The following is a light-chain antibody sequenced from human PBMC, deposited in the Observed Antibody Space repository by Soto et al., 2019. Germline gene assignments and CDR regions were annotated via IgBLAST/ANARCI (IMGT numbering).Light chain of an antibody. Sequence: QSALTQPASVSGSPGQSIAISCTGTSSDVGGYNYVSWYQQQPGKAPKLMVYDVSNRPSGVSNRFSGSKSGNTASLTISGLQAEDEADYYCSSNTSSSTHVFRTGTKVPVL. CDR1: SSDVGGYNY. CDR2: DVS. CDR3: SSNTSSSTHV. J-gene: IGLJ1*01. V-gene: IGLV2-14*01.